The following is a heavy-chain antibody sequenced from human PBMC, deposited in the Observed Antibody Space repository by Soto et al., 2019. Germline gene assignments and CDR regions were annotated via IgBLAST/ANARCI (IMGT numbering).Heavy chain of an antibody. CDR2: ISYDGSNK. CDR3: AKGKDAYCSGGSCYSWFDP. CDR1: GFTFSSYG. V-gene: IGHV3-30*18. D-gene: IGHD2-15*01. Sequence: GGSLRLSCAASGFTFSSYGMHWVRQAPGKGLEWVAVISYDGSNKYYADSVKGRFTISRDNSKNTLYLQMNSLRAEDTAVYYCAKGKDAYCSGGSCYSWFDPWGQGTLVTVSS. J-gene: IGHJ5*02.